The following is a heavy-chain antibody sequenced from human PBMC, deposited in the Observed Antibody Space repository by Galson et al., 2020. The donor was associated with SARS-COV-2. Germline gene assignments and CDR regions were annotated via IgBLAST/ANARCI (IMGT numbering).Heavy chain of an antibody. CDR3: AKVPEQQLVAINYYYMDV. J-gene: IGHJ6*03. D-gene: IGHD6-13*01. Sequence: GGSLRLSCAASGFTFSSYAMSWVRQAPGKGLEWVSAISGSGGSTYYADSVKGRFTISRDNYKNTLYLQMNSLRAEDTAVYYCAKVPEQQLVAINYYYMDVWGKGTTVTVSS. V-gene: IGHV3-23*01. CDR1: GFTFSSYA. CDR2: ISGSGGST.